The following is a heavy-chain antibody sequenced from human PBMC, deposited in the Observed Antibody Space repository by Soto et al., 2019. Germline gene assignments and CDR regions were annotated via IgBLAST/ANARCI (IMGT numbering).Heavy chain of an antibody. V-gene: IGHV2-5*02. CDR1: AFSLSTGGVG. CDR2: IYWDDDK. J-gene: IGHJ6*02. CDR3: IQSRCGGDCLQSYASYYYYGMDV. D-gene: IGHD2-21*02. Sequence: SGPTLVNPTQTLTLTCTFSAFSLSTGGVGVGWIRQPPGKALEWLALIYWDDDKRYSPSLRSRLTITKDTSKNQVVLTMTNMDPVDTATYYCIQSRCGGDCLQSYASYYYYGMDVWGQGTTVTISS.